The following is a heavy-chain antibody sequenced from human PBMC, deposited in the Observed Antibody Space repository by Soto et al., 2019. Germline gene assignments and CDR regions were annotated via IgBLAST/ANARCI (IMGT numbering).Heavy chain of an antibody. J-gene: IGHJ5*02. CDR3: ARDREGVGWFDP. CDR1: GGTFSSYT. Sequence: QVQLVQSGAEVKKPGSSVKVSCKASGGTFSSYTISWVGQAPGQGLEWMGRIIPILGIANYAQKFQGRVTITADKSTSTAYMELSSLRSEDTAVYYCARDREGVGWFDPWGQGTLVTVSS. D-gene: IGHD3-10*01. CDR2: IIPILGIA. V-gene: IGHV1-69*08.